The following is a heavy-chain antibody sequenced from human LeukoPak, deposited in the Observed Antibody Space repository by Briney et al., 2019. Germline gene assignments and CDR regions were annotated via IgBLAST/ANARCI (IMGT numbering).Heavy chain of an antibody. CDR1: GDXVSSNSAA. D-gene: IGHD2-15*01. Sequence: SQTLSLTCAISGDXVSSNSAAWNWIRQSPSRGLEWLGRTYYRSKWYNDYAVSVKSRITINPDTSKNQFSLQLNSVTPEDTAVYYCARDVVGCSGGSCYYYYYGMDVWGQGTTVTVSS. CDR3: ARDVVGCSGGSCYYYYYGMDV. J-gene: IGHJ6*02. CDR2: TYYRSKWYN. V-gene: IGHV6-1*01.